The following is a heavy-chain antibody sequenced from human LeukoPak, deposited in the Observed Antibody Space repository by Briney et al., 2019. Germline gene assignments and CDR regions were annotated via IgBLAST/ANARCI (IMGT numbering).Heavy chain of an antibody. CDR3: ARERASDNHDNWFDP. V-gene: IGHV4-34*01. D-gene: IGHD3-9*01. Sequence: SETLSLTCAVYGASFNDYYWSWIRHSPTKGLEWIGEVNHSGSAKYNPSLKSRVTISADKSKNQFFLRLSPVAAADSGVYYCARERASDNHDNWFDPWGQGTLVTVSS. CDR1: GASFNDYY. CDR2: VNHSGSA. J-gene: IGHJ5*02.